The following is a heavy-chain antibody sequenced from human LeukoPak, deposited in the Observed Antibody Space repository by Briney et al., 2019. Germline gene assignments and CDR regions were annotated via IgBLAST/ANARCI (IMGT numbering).Heavy chain of an antibody. CDR2: ITADSGTT. Sequence: RAGGSLRLSCAVSGFTFSTKSMNWVRQAPGKGLGWVSYITADSGTTYYADSVKGRFTISRDNAKNSLYLQMNSLRDEDTAVYYCASRDYFDYWGQGTLVTVSS. CDR3: ASRDYFDY. CDR1: GFTFSTKS. J-gene: IGHJ4*02. V-gene: IGHV3-48*02.